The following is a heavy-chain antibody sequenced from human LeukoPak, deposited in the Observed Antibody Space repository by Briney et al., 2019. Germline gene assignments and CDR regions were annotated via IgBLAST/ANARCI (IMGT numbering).Heavy chain of an antibody. CDR3: TTESFHY. Sequence: GGSLRLSCAVSGFTFGRFAMNWVRQAPGKGLEWVSIISNSGTITSYADSVKGRFTISRDNSKNTVYLQMNSLRAEDTALYYCTTESFHYWGQGSLVAVSS. V-gene: IGHV3-23*01. J-gene: IGHJ4*02. D-gene: IGHD3-10*01. CDR2: ISNSGTIT. CDR1: GFTFGRFA.